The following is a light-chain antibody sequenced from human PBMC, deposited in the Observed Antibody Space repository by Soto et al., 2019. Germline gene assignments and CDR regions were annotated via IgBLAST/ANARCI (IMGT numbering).Light chain of an antibody. V-gene: IGLV1-47*01. J-gene: IGLJ3*02. CDR3: AAWDDSLRGRV. CDR2: ANN. CDR1: GSNVGTSY. Sequence: QSVLTQPPSASGTPGQRVTISCSGSGSNVGTSYVYWYQQLPGTAPKLLIYANNQRPSGVPDRFSGSKSGTSASLAISGLRSEDEADYYCAAWDDSLRGRVFGGGTKVTVL.